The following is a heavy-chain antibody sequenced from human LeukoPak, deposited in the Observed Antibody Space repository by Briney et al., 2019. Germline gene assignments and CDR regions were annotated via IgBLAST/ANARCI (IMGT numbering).Heavy chain of an antibody. J-gene: IGHJ3*02. Sequence: AGTLRLTCTASGFTLSSYEMSWIRQAPGKELQWVSSIDYSGGSTYYEDSVKSRFTISRDNAKNSLYLQLNSLSAEDTAVYYCAREPSKAFDIWGQGTMVTVSS. V-gene: IGHV3-23*01. D-gene: IGHD2-2*01. CDR3: AREPSKAFDI. CDR2: IDYSGGST. CDR1: GFTLSSYE.